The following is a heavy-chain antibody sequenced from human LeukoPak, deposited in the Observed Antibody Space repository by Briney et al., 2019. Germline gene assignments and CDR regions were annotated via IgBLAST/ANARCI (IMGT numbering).Heavy chain of an antibody. V-gene: IGHV1-46*01. D-gene: IGHD6-13*01. CDR3: ARDAWAAAGIFDY. CDR2: INPSGGST. CDR1: GYTFTSYY. Sequence: ASVKVSCKASGYTFTSYYMHWVRQAPGQGLEWMGIINPSGGSTSYAQKLQGRVTMTTDTSTSTAYMELRSLRSDDTAVYYCARDAWAAAGIFDYWGQGTLVTVSS. J-gene: IGHJ4*02.